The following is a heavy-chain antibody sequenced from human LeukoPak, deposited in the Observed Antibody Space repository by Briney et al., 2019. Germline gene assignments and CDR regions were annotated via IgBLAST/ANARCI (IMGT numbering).Heavy chain of an antibody. J-gene: IGHJ4*02. V-gene: IGHV1-2*02. D-gene: IGHD3-3*01. CDR2: ISPNSGDT. CDR3: ARGSLSDFWSGYYTYFDF. Sequence: GALAKVSCKASGYTFSGYYMQWVRQAPGQGLEWMGWISPNSGDTHYAQKFQGRVTMTTDTSIGTAYMALSRLRSDDTAVYFCARGSLSDFWSGYYTYFDFWGQGTLVTVSS. CDR1: GYTFSGYY.